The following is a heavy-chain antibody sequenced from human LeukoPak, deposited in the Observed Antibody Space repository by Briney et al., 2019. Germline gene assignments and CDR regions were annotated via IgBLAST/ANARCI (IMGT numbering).Heavy chain of an antibody. J-gene: IGHJ6*02. D-gene: IGHD3-16*02. V-gene: IGHV3-7*01. CDR1: GFTFSSYW. Sequence: GGSLRLSCAAAGFTFSSYWMSWVRQAPGKGLEWVANIKDDGSEKTYVDSVKGRFTISRDNTKSSLYLQMNSLRVEDTAMYYWARGSGDLLPIIFGGAFVSGMDVWGQGTTVTVSS. CDR3: ARGSGDLLPIIFGGAFVSGMDV. CDR2: IKDDGSEK.